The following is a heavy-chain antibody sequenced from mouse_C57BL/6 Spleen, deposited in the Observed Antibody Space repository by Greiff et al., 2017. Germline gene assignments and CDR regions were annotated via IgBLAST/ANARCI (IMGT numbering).Heavy chain of an antibody. Sequence: VQGVASGPGLVQPSQSLSITCTVSGFSFTSYGVPWVRQSPGKGLEWLGVIWRGGSTDYTAAFMYRLSITKNNSKSQVFFQMNILQADDTASYFCAKNWGDGFAYWGQGTLVTVSA. J-gene: IGHJ3*01. CDR3: AKNWGDGFAY. CDR1: GFSFTSYG. D-gene: IGHD2-13*01. CDR2: IWRGGST. V-gene: IGHV2-5*01.